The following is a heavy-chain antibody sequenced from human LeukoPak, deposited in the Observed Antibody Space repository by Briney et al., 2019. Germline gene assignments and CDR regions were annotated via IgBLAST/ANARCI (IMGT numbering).Heavy chain of an antibody. CDR1: GSSITSNYF. V-gene: IGHV4-38-2*01. D-gene: IGHD1-1*01. J-gene: IGHJ4*02. CDR3: ARNVTAGFFDY. Sequence: SETLSLTCAVSGSSITSNYFWAWFRQPPGKGLEWIATIYHSWGIYFNPSLKSRVSISLYASNNQFFLKLASVTAADTAIYYCARNVTAGFFDYWGQGILITVSS. CDR2: IYHSWGI.